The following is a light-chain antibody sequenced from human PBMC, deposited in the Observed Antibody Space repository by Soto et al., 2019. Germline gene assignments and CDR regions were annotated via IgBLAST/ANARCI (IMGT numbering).Light chain of an antibody. CDR2: DAT. J-gene: IGKJ3*01. CDR1: QSVNNY. CDR3: QHRNNRPFS. Sequence: EIVLTQSPATLSLSPGERATLSCRASQSVNNYLAWYQQRPGQAPRLLIYDATNTATGLPARFSGSGSGTSFTLTISSLEPEDFAVYYCQHRNNRPFSFGPGTKVDIK. V-gene: IGKV3-11*01.